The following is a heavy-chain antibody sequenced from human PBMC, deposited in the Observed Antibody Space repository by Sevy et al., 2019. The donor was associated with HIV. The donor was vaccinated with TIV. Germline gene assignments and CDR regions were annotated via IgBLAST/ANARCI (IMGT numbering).Heavy chain of an antibody. D-gene: IGHD4-17*01. V-gene: IGHV3-64D*06. Sequence: GGSLRLSCSASGFTFSIYAMHWVRQAPGKGLEYVSSISNNGGTTYYADSVKGRFTISRDNSKNTVYLQMSSLRSDDTALYYCVKAAGGGEDRLRAPPPHDAFDFWGQGIMVTVSS. CDR1: GFTFSIYA. CDR2: ISNNGGTT. J-gene: IGHJ3*01. CDR3: VKAAGGGEDRLRAPPPHDAFDF.